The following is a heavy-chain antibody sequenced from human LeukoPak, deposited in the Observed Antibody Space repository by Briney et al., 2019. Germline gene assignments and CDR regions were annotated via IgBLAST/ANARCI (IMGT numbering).Heavy chain of an antibody. J-gene: IGHJ4*02. CDR3: AKMTRVGYHLLFFGDF. Sequence: GGSLSLSCAACGFTFSVYAMSWVRQAPGRGLEWVSSISRSGRSLNYADSVKGRFTISRDKSNNTPYLQMNSLRADDTAVYYCAKMTRVGYHLLFFGDFWGQKTGV. CDR1: GFTFSVYA. V-gene: IGHV3-23*01. D-gene: IGHD2-2*01. CDR2: ISRSGRSL.